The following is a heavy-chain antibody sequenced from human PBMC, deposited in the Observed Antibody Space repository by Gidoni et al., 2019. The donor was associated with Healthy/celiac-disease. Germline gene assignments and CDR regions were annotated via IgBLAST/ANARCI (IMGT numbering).Heavy chain of an antibody. V-gene: IGHV4-31*02. D-gene: IGHD5-18*01. Sequence: SRVTISVDTSKNQFSLKLSSVTAADTAVYYCASVDTAMVYFDYWGQGTLVTVSS. CDR3: ASVDTAMVYFDY. J-gene: IGHJ4*02.